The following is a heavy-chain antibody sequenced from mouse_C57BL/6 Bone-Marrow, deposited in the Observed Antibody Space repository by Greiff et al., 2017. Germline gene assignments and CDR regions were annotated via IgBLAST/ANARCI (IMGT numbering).Heavy chain of an antibody. CDR3: ASYYAMDY. CDR2: ISDGGSYT. Sequence: EVMLVESGGGLVKPGGSLKLSCAASGFTFSSYAMSWVRQPPDKRLDWVATISDGGSYTYYPDNVKGRFTIFRDNAKNNLYLQMSHLKAEDTAMYYCASYYAMDYWGQGTSVTVSS. J-gene: IGHJ4*01. CDR1: GFTFSSYA. V-gene: IGHV5-4*03.